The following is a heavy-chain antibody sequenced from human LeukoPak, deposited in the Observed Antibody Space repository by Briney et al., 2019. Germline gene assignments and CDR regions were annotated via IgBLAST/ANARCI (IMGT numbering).Heavy chain of an antibody. Sequence: GESLKISCKGSGYSFTSYWIGWVRQMPGKGLEWMGIIYPGDSDTRYSPSFQGQVTISADKSITTAYLQWSSLKASDTAMYYCARQITRYDSSGYPDYWGQGTLVTVSS. V-gene: IGHV5-51*01. CDR2: IYPGDSDT. D-gene: IGHD3-22*01. CDR1: GYSFTSYW. J-gene: IGHJ4*02. CDR3: ARQITRYDSSGYPDY.